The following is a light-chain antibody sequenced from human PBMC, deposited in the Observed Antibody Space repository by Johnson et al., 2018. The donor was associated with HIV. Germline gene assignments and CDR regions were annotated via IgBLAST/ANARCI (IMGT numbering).Light chain of an antibody. CDR2: DNN. Sequence: QSVLTQPPSVSAAPGQKVTISCSGSSSNIGNNYVSWYQQLPGTAPKLLIYDNNKRPSGIPDRFSGSKSGTSATLGITGLQTGDEADYYCGTWDSSLSAYVFGTWTQVTVL. V-gene: IGLV1-51*01. J-gene: IGLJ1*01. CDR3: GTWDSSLSAYV. CDR1: SSNIGNNY.